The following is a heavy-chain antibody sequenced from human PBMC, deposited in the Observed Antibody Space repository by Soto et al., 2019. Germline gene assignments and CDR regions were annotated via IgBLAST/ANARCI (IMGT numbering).Heavy chain of an antibody. Sequence: PGGSLRLSCAASGFTFSSYAMSWVRQAPGKGLEWVSAISGSGGSTYYADSVKGRFTISRDNSKNTLYLQMNSLRAEDTAVYYCAKAPGGWPHLYYFDYWGQGTLVTVSS. D-gene: IGHD6-19*01. CDR3: AKAPGGWPHLYYFDY. J-gene: IGHJ4*02. CDR2: ISGSGGST. V-gene: IGHV3-23*01. CDR1: GFTFSSYA.